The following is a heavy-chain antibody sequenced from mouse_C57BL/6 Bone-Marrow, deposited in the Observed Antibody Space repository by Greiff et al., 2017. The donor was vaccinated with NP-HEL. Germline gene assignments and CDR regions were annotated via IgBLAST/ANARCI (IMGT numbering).Heavy chain of an antibody. CDR3: TAMVTTTGYYFDY. J-gene: IGHJ2*01. Sequence: VQLKQSGAELVRPGASVKLSCTASGFNITDDYMHWVKQRPEQGLEWIGWIDPENGDTEYASKFQGKATITADTSSNTAYLQLSSLTSEDTAFYYCTAMVTTTGYYFDYWGQGTTLTVSS. D-gene: IGHD2-2*01. V-gene: IGHV14-4*01. CDR2: IDPENGDT. CDR1: GFNITDDY.